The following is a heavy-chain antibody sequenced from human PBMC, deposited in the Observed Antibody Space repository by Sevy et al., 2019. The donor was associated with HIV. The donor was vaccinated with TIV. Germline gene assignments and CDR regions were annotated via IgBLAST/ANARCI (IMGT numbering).Heavy chain of an antibody. CDR2: IYSGGST. Sequence: GGSLRLSCAASGFTVSSNYMSWVRQAPGKGLEWVSVIYSGGSTYYAHSVKGRFTISRDNSKNTLYLQMNSLRAEDTAVYYCARGYDSSGYSIGWFDPWGQGTLVTVSS. CDR3: ARGYDSSGYSIGWFDP. J-gene: IGHJ5*02. CDR1: GFTVSSNY. D-gene: IGHD3-22*01. V-gene: IGHV3-53*01.